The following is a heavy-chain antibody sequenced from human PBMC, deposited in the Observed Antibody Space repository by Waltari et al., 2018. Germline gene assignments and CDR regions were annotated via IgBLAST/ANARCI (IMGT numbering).Heavy chain of an antibody. CDR3: ATGLGSMVRGRNYYYYMDV. J-gene: IGHJ6*03. Sequence: QVQLVQSGAEVKKPGASVKVSCKVSGYTLTELSMHWVRQAPGKGLEWMGGFDPEDGETIYAQKFQGRVTRTEDTSTDTAYMELSSLRSEDTAVYYCATGLGSMVRGRNYYYYMDVWGKGTTVTVSS. CDR1: GYTLTELS. V-gene: IGHV1-24*01. D-gene: IGHD3-10*01. CDR2: FDPEDGET.